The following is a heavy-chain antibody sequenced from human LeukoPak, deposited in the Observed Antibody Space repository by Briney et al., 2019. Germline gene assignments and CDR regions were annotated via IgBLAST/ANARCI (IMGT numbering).Heavy chain of an antibody. V-gene: IGHV3-21*01. D-gene: IGHD3-10*01. CDR1: GFTFSSYS. CDR3: ARDQLTMVRTTSDDY. Sequence: GGSLRLSCAASGFTFSSYSMNWVRQAPGKGLEWVSSIGSSSSYIYYADSVKGRFTISRDNAKNSLYLQMNSLRAEDTAVYYCARDQLTMVRTTSDDYWGQGTLVTVSS. CDR2: IGSSSSYI. J-gene: IGHJ4*02.